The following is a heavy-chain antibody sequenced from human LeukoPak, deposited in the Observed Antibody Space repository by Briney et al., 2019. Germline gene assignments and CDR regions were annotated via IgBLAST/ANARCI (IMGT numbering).Heavy chain of an antibody. CDR2: INHSGST. V-gene: IGHV4-34*01. D-gene: IGHD3-10*01. Sequence: PSETLSLTCAVYGGSFGGYYWSWIRQPPGKGLEWIGEINHSGSTNYNPSLKSRVTISVDTSKNQFSLKLSSVTAADTAVYYCARGRGSAYYYGSGSRYFDYWGQGTLVTVSS. CDR3: ARGRGSAYYYGSGSRYFDY. J-gene: IGHJ4*02. CDR1: GGSFGGYY.